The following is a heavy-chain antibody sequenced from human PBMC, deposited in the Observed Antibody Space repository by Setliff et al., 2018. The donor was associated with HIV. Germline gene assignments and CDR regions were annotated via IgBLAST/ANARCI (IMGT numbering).Heavy chain of an antibody. Sequence: ASVKVSCKASGGNFSTYGISWVRQAPGQGLERMGGIIPLFNKSNNAQKFQVRVTITADESTSTAYMELKSLRSEDSAVYYCARDRFCSRGSCYEPNWFDPWGQGTLVTVSS. CDR2: IIPLFNKS. CDR1: GGNFSTYG. V-gene: IGHV1-69*13. D-gene: IGHD2-15*01. CDR3: ARDRFCSRGSCYEPNWFDP. J-gene: IGHJ5*02.